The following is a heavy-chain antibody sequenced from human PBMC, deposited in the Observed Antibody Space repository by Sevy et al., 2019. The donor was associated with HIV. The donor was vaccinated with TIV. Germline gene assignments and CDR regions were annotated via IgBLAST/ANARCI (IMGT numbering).Heavy chain of an antibody. CDR2: IVVGSGNT. D-gene: IGHD2-15*01. CDR3: AADTVAATSGYYYYGMDV. CDR1: GFTFTSSA. V-gene: IGHV1-58*01. Sequence: ASVKVSCKASGFTFTSSAVQWVRQARGQRLEWIGWIVVGSGNTNYAQKFQERVTITRDMSTSTAYMELSSLRSEATAVYYCAADTVAATSGYYYYGMDVWGQGTTVTVSS. J-gene: IGHJ6*02.